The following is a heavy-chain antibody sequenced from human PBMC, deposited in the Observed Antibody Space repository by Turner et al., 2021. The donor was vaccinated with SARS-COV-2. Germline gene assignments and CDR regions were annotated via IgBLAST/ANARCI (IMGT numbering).Heavy chain of an antibody. V-gene: IGHV3-30*03. CDR3: ARALINYCTNGVCFPFDP. CDR1: GFTFIRYG. Sequence: QVQMVESGVGVVQLGRSLRLSCAASGFTFIRYGMHWVRQAPVKGLEWLAGISYDGSNKYFADSVKGRFTISRDNSKNTLYLQMNSLRSEDTAVYYCARALINYCTNGVCFPFDPWGQGTLVTVSS. D-gene: IGHD2-8*01. CDR2: ISYDGSNK. J-gene: IGHJ5*02.